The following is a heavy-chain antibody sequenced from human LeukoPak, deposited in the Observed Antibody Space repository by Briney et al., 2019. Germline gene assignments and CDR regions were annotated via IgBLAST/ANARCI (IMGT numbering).Heavy chain of an antibody. V-gene: IGHV4-59*11. CDR3: ARARDAVAGTGAFDI. CDR1: GGSISSHY. D-gene: IGHD6-19*01. J-gene: IGHJ3*02. Sequence: PSETLSLTCTVSGGSISSHYWSWIRQPPGKGLEWIGYIYYSGSTNYNPSLKSRVTISVDTSKNQFSLKLSSVTAADTAVYYCARARDAVAGTGAFDIWGQGTMVTVSS. CDR2: IYYSGST.